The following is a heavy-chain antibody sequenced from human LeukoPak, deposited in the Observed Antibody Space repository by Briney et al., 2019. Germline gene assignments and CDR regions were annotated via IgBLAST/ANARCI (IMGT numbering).Heavy chain of an antibody. D-gene: IGHD6-19*01. CDR1: GGSFSGYY. Sequence: SSGTLSLTCAVYGGSFSGYYWSWIRQPPGKGLEWIGEINHSGSTNYNPSLKSRVTISVYTSKNPFSLKLRTVTAADKAVYYCERGYSSGWFWRTCYLDYWGQGTPVTVSS. J-gene: IGHJ4*02. CDR2: INHSGST. CDR3: ERGYSSGWFWRTCYLDY. V-gene: IGHV4-34*01.